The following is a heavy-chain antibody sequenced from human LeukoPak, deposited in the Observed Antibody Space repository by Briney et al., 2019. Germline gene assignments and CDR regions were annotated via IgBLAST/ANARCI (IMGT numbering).Heavy chain of an antibody. CDR3: ARHPSRWGPVGYFDL. V-gene: IGHV4-59*08. CDR1: GGSISTYY. D-gene: IGHD7-27*01. J-gene: IGHJ2*01. CDR2: IYYTGST. Sequence: PSETLSLTCTVSGGSISTYYWRWIRQPPGKGLEWIGYIYYTGSTNYNPSLKSRVTISLDTSRNQFSLKLSSVTAADTAVYYCARHPSRWGPVGYFDLWGRGTLVTVSS.